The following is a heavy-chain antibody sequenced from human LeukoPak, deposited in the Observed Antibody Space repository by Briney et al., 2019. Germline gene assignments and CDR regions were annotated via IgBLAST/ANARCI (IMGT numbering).Heavy chain of an antibody. J-gene: IGHJ3*02. CDR1: GYTFTGYY. CDR2: INPNSGGT. V-gene: IGHV1-2*02. Sequence: ASVKVSCKASGYTFTGYYINWVRQAPGQGLEWMGWINPNSGGTNYAQKFQGRVTMTRDTSISTAYMELSRLRSDDTAVYYCARTYYDILGDAFDIWGQGTMVTVSS. D-gene: IGHD3-9*01. CDR3: ARTYYDILGDAFDI.